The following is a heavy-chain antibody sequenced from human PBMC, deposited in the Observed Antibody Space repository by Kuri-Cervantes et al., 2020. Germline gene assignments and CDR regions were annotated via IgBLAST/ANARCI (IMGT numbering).Heavy chain of an antibody. Sequence: GSLRLSCAASGFTFSSYSMNWVRQAPGKGLEWVSSISSSSSYIYYADSVKGRFTISRDNAKNSLYLQMNSLGAEDTAVYYCARVGINDYGDGGYFDLWGRGTLVTVSS. V-gene: IGHV3-21*01. CDR1: GFTFSSYS. J-gene: IGHJ2*01. CDR2: ISSSSSYI. CDR3: ARVGINDYGDGGYFDL. D-gene: IGHD4-17*01.